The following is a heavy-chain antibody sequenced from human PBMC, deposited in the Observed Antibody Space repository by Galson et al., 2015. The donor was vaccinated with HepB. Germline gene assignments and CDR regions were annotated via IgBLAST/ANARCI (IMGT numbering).Heavy chain of an antibody. V-gene: IGHV1-2*04. CDR1: GYTFTGYY. CDR3: ARHALYCSSTSCYTGMRAMDV. D-gene: IGHD2-2*02. CDR2: INPNSGGT. J-gene: IGHJ6*02. Sequence: SVKVSCKASGYTFTGYYMHWVRQAPGQGLEWMGWINPNSGGTNYAQKFQGWVTMTRDTSISTAYMELSRLRSDDTAVYYCARHALYCSSTSCYTGMRAMDVWGQGTTVTVSS.